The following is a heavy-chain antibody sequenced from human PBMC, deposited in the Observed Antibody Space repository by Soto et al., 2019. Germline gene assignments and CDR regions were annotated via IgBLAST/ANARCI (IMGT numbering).Heavy chain of an antibody. V-gene: IGHV2-5*02. Sequence: QITLKESGPALVKPTQTLTLTCTFSGLSLSASGVGVGWIRQPPGKALEWLALIYWDDDKRYSPSLESRLTIXXDXSXXLVVLTMTNIDPVDTATYYCEHRRKERGSGYYYAHWGQGTLVTVS. J-gene: IGHJ4*02. CDR3: EHRRKERGSGYYYAH. CDR1: GLSLSASGVG. D-gene: IGHD3-22*01. CDR2: IYWDDDK.